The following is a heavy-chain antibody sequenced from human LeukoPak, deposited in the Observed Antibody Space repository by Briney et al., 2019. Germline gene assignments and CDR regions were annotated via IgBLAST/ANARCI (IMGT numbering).Heavy chain of an antibody. D-gene: IGHD4-23*01. CDR3: ARESTVAYDAFDI. CDR1: GFTFSSYA. Sequence: GGSLRLSCAASGFTFSSYAMHWVRQAPGKGLEWVAVISYDGSNKYYADSVEGRFTISRDNSKNTLYLQMNSLRAEDTAVYYCARESTVAYDAFDIWGQGTMVTVSS. CDR2: ISYDGSNK. J-gene: IGHJ3*02. V-gene: IGHV3-30-3*01.